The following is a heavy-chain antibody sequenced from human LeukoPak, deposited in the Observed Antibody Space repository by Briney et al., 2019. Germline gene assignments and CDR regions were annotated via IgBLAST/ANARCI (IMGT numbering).Heavy chain of an antibody. Sequence: GGSLRLSCAASGFTFSSYAMHWVRQAPGKGLEWVAVISYDGSNKYYADSVKGRFTISRDNSKNTLYLQMNSLRAEDTAVYYCARVMGAKTNGGGDAFDIWGQGTMVTVSS. CDR3: ARVMGAKTNGGGDAFDI. J-gene: IGHJ3*02. D-gene: IGHD1-14*01. CDR1: GFTFSSYA. V-gene: IGHV3-30*04. CDR2: ISYDGSNK.